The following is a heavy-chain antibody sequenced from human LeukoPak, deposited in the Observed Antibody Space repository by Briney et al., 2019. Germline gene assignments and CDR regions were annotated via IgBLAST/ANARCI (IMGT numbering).Heavy chain of an antibody. Sequence: GGSLRLSCAASGFTFTSAWMTWVRQAPGKGLEWVGRIKSKTDGETTDYAAPVKDRFTVSRDDSKDTLYLQMSSLKAEDTAVYYCTTNAGTYGIDGWGQGTMVTVSS. CDR3: TTNAGTYGIDG. CDR2: IKSKTDGETT. J-gene: IGHJ3*01. V-gene: IGHV3-15*01. CDR1: GFTFTSAW. D-gene: IGHD1-26*01.